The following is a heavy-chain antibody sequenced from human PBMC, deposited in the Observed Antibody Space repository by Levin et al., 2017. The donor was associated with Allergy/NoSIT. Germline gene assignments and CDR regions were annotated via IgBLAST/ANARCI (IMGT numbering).Heavy chain of an antibody. Sequence: PGESLKISCAASGITVSYNYMNWVRQSPGKGLEWVSVMYSGGTTDYADSVKGRFTISRDNSKNTLYLQMNNLRAEDTAFYYCARDLSAGDYVFDYWGQGTLVSVSS. CDR1: GITVSYNY. J-gene: IGHJ4*02. CDR3: ARDLSAGDYVFDY. V-gene: IGHV3-53*01. CDR2: MYSGGTT. D-gene: IGHD4-17*01.